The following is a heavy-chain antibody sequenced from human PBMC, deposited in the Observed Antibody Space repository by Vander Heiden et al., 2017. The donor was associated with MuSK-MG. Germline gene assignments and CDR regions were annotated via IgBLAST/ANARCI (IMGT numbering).Heavy chain of an antibody. Sequence: QVQLVESGGGVVQPGRSLRLSCAASGFTFSRYGMHWVRQAPGKGLEWVAVISYDGSNKYYADSVKGRFTISRDNSKNTLYLQMNSLRAEDTAVYYCAKDPRYSSSWGWFDPWGQGTLVTVSS. CDR3: AKDPRYSSSWGWFDP. J-gene: IGHJ5*02. D-gene: IGHD6-13*01. CDR2: ISYDGSNK. V-gene: IGHV3-30*18. CDR1: GFTFSRYG.